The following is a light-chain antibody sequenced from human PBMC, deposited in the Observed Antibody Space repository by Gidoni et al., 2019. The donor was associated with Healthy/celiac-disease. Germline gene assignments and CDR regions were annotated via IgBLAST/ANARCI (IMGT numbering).Light chain of an antibody. V-gene: IGKV1-5*03. Sequence: DIQMTQSPSTLSASVGDRVTTTCRACQSISSWLAWYQQKPGTAPKLLIYKASSLESGVPARFSGSGSGTEFTLTISSLQPDDFATYYCQQYNSYPWTFGQXTKVEIK. J-gene: IGKJ1*01. CDR2: KAS. CDR1: QSISSW. CDR3: QQYNSYPWT.